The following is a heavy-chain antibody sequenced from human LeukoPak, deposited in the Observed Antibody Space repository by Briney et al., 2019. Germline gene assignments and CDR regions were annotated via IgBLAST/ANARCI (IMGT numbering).Heavy chain of an antibody. CDR2: INAGNGNT. V-gene: IGHV1-3*01. CDR1: GFTFTNYA. J-gene: IGHJ4*02. Sequence: ASVKVSCKTSGFTFTNYAVHWVRQAPGQRLEWMGWINAGNGNTKYSQKFQGRVTITRDTSASTAYMELSSLRSEDTAVYYCARGFLWFGELSPPGYWGQGTQVTVSS. CDR3: ARGFLWFGELSPPGY. D-gene: IGHD3-10*01.